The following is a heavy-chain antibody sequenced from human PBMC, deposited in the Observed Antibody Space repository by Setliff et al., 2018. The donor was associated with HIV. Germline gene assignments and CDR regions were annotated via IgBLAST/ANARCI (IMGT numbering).Heavy chain of an antibody. D-gene: IGHD3-3*01. CDR1: GGSINRSRYY. Sequence: SETLSLTCTVSGGSINRSRYYWGWIRQPPGKGLEWIGSIYYSGSTYQNPSLKSRVTISVDTSKNQFSLKLSSVTAADTAVYYCARAPITIFGVIIIPVYFDYWGQGTLVTVSS. J-gene: IGHJ4*02. CDR2: IYYSGST. CDR3: ARAPITIFGVIIIPVYFDY. V-gene: IGHV4-39*01.